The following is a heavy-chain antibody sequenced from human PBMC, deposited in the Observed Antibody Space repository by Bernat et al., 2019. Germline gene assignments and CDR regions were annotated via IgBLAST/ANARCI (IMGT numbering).Heavy chain of an antibody. J-gene: IGHJ6*02. CDR1: GFTFSSYW. Sequence: EVQLVESGGGLVQPGGSLRLSCAASGFTFSSYWMSWVRQAPGKGLEWVANIKQDGSEKYYGDSGKGRCNISRDNAKNSLYLQMNRLRAENTAVYYCASPPDFWSGYGVDYYGMDVWGQGTTVTVSS. CDR2: IKQDGSEK. CDR3: ASPPDFWSGYGVDYYGMDV. D-gene: IGHD3-3*01. V-gene: IGHV3-7*03.